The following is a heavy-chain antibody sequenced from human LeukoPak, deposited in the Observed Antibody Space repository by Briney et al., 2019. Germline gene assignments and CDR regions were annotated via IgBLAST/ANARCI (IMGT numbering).Heavy chain of an antibody. V-gene: IGHV3-30*02. CDR2: IRYDGSNK. J-gene: IGHJ6*02. CDR1: GFSFSNSD. Sequence: PGGSLRLSCAASGFSFSNSDMHWLRQARGKGLEWVAFIRYDGSNKYYEDSVKGRLTISRDNAKNTLFLRMYSLRPEDTAVYYCVKEIRRNYFYGMDVSGQGTSVTVSS. CDR3: VKEIRRNYFYGMDV.